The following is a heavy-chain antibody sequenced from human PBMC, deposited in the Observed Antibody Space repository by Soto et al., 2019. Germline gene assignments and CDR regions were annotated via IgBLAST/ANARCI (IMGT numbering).Heavy chain of an antibody. V-gene: IGHV1-69*06. D-gene: IGHD2-15*01. J-gene: IGHJ4*02. CDR1: GGTFSSYA. Sequence: QVQLVQSGAEVKKPGSSVKVSCKASGGTFSSYAISWVRQAPGQGREWMGGIIPIFGTANYAQKFQGRVTITADKSTSTAYMELSSLRSEDTAVYYCARETVCSGGSCYSGGGFDYWGQGTLVTVSS. CDR2: IIPIFGTA. CDR3: ARETVCSGGSCYSGGGFDY.